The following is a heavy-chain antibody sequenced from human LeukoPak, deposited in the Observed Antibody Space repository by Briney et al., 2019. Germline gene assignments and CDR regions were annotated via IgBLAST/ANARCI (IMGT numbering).Heavy chain of an antibody. CDR3: ARDYYDSSGFSYFDS. J-gene: IGHJ4*02. CDR1: GGSFSGYY. V-gene: IGHV4-34*01. Sequence: KSSETLSLTCAVYGGSFSGYYWSWIRQPPGKGLEWIGEINHSGSTNYNPSLKSRVTISVDTSKNQFSLKLSSVTAADTAVYYCARDYYDSSGFSYFDSWGRGTLVTVSS. CDR2: INHSGST. D-gene: IGHD3-22*01.